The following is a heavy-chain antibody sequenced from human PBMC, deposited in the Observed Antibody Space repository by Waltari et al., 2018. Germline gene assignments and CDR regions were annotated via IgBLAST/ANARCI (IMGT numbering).Heavy chain of an antibody. Sequence: QVQLQESGPGLVKPSETLSLTCTVSGGSISSYYWSWIRQPPGKGLEWIGYIDYSGSTNYNPSLKSRVTISVDTSKNQFSLKLSSVTAADTAVYYCARVVISSWYYYGMDVWGQGTTVTVSS. J-gene: IGHJ6*02. CDR2: IDYSGST. CDR1: GGSISSYY. CDR3: ARVVISSWYYYGMDV. D-gene: IGHD6-13*01. V-gene: IGHV4-59*01.